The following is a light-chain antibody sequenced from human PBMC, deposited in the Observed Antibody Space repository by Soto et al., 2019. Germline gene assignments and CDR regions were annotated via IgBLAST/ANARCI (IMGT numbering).Light chain of an antibody. CDR3: ATWDDSPTGYV. J-gene: IGLJ1*01. Sequence: QAVVTQPPSASGTPGQRVTISCSGGSSNIGSNTVNWYQHLPGTAPKLVIYSNNQRPSGVPERFSGSKSGTSASLAISGLQSEDEADYYCATWDDSPTGYVFGTGTKVTVL. CDR1: SSNIGSNT. V-gene: IGLV1-44*01. CDR2: SNN.